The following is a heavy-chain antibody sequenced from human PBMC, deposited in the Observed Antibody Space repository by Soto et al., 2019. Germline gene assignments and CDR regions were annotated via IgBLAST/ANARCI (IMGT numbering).Heavy chain of an antibody. V-gene: IGHV4-34*01. Sequence: SETLSLTCAVSGGSFSAYHWTWIRQTPGKGLEWIGEISHSGSTNYKPSLKSRVTISADPSKKQFSLKLSSVTAVDTAVYYCARSSGYDILTGYPDAFDIWGQGTMVTVSS. CDR3: ARSSGYDILTGYPDAFDI. D-gene: IGHD3-9*01. CDR2: ISHSGST. J-gene: IGHJ3*02. CDR1: GGSFSAYH.